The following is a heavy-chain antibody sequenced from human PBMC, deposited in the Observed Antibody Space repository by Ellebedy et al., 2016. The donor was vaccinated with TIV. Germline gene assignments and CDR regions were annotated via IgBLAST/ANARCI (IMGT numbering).Heavy chain of an antibody. V-gene: IGHV3-7*01. CDR1: GFTFNTYW. J-gene: IGHJ3*02. D-gene: IGHD4-17*01. CDR2: IKQDGSEK. Sequence: GESLKISCAASGFTFNTYWMSWVRQVPGKELEWVANIKQDGSEKYYVDSVKGRFTISRDNAKNSLYLQMNSLRAEDTAVYYCATDGSYGDYLSPKHAFTMWGQGTMVSVSS. CDR3: ATDGSYGDYLSPKHAFTM.